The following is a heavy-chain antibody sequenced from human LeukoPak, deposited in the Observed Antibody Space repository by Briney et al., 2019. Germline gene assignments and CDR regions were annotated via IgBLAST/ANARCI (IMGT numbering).Heavy chain of an antibody. CDR1: GFTFSAYG. CDR3: AKEFRGPGGDYFDY. CDR2: VSGADGTT. J-gene: IGHJ4*02. Sequence: GGSLRLSCAASGFTFSAYGMSWVRQSPRKGLEWVSGVSGADGTTYYADSVKGRFTISRDNSKSTLYLQMNNLRAEDTAVYYCAKEFRGPGGDYFDYWGQGTLVTVSS. D-gene: IGHD3-10*01. V-gene: IGHV3-23*01.